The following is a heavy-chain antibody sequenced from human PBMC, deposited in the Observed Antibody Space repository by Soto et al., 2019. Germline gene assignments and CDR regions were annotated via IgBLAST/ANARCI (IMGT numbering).Heavy chain of an antibody. Sequence: EVRLVESGGGLVQPGGSLRLSCAAFGFTVSSNYMTWVRLAPGKGLEWVSLVYSGGATHYAASVKGRFTISTHSSQNTLFLQMNSLRTEDTATYYCVRGRYGSEIHWGQGTKVTVSP. CDR1: GFTVSSNY. D-gene: IGHD3-10*01. CDR3: VRGRYGSEIH. CDR2: VYSGGAT. J-gene: IGHJ4*02. V-gene: IGHV3-53*04.